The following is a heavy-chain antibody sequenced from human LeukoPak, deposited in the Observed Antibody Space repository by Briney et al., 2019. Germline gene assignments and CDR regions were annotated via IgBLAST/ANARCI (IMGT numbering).Heavy chain of an antibody. CDR3: ARYYSSSWYDGGYFDY. V-gene: IGHV3-9*01. Sequence: GGSLRLSCAASGFTFDDYAMHWVRQAPGKGLEWVSGISWNSGSIGYADSVKGRFTISRDNSKNTLYLQMNSLRAEDTAVYYCARYYSSSWYDGGYFDYWGQGTLVTVSS. CDR1: GFTFDDYA. D-gene: IGHD6-13*01. CDR2: ISWNSGSI. J-gene: IGHJ4*02.